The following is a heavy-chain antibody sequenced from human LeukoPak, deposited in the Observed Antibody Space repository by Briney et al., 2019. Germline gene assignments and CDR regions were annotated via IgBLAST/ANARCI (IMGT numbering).Heavy chain of an antibody. CDR1: GYIFTSYA. Sequence: AASVKVSCKASGYIFTSYAMHWVRQAPGQRLEWMGRINAGNGNTKYSQKFQGRVTITRDTSASTVYMELSSLRSEDTAVYYCARDIDRVFNWFDPWGQGTLVTVSS. CDR2: INAGNGNT. J-gene: IGHJ5*02. CDR3: ARDIDRVFNWFDP. V-gene: IGHV1-3*01. D-gene: IGHD6-13*01.